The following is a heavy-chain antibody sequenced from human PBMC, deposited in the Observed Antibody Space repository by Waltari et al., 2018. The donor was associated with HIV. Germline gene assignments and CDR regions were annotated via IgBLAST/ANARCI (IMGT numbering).Heavy chain of an antibody. V-gene: IGHV1-2*02. CDR3: ARQMTFYDAFDV. CDR1: GFGLPGHY. J-gene: IGHJ3*01. Sequence: QVQMVQSGAEVKKPGASVKVSCKTSGFGLPGHYIQWVRQDPGQGLEWMGWIYSNTGDTNYGLQFEGRVTMTRDTSMRTAYMELRTLRSDDTALYYCARQMTFYDAFDVWGQGTVVTVSS. CDR2: IYSNTGDT.